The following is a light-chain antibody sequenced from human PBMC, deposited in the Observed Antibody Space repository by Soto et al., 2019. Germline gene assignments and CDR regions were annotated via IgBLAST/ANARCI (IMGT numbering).Light chain of an antibody. CDR1: QSVSSSY. CDR3: QQFDTSPPST. Sequence: EIVLTQSPGTLSLSPGERATLSCRASQSVSSSYLAWYQQKPGQAPRLLIYCASSKATGSPDRFSGSGSGTDFTLTISRLEPGDFAVYYCQQFDTSPPSTFGQGTRLEIK. CDR2: CAS. V-gene: IGKV3-20*01. J-gene: IGKJ5*01.